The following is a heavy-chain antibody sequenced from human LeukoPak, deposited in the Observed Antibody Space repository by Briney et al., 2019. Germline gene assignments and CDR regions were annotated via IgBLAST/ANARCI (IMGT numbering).Heavy chain of an antibody. J-gene: IGHJ4*02. CDR3: AIVYYYRSGSSNYDY. CDR1: GFTFSSDS. D-gene: IGHD3-10*01. Sequence: GGSLRLSCAASGFTFSSDSMNGVRQAAGKGLEWVASISSSSSDVYYADSGKGRFTISIDNATNSLYLQINSLRAEDTAVYYCAIVYYYRSGSSNYDYWGQGTLVTVSS. V-gene: IGHV3-21*04. CDR2: ISSSSSDV.